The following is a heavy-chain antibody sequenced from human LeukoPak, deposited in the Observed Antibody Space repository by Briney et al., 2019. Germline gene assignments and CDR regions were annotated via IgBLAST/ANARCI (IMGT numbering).Heavy chain of an antibody. Sequence: EASVKVSCKASGYTFTNYGISWVRQAPGQGLEWMGWISPYNGNTNYAQKLQGRVTVTTDTSTSTAYMELRSLRFDDTAVYYCARAPEALWSGYSPVWGQGTTVTVSS. D-gene: IGHD3-3*01. CDR1: GYTFTNYG. CDR3: ARAPEALWSGYSPV. J-gene: IGHJ6*02. CDR2: ISPYNGNT. V-gene: IGHV1-18*01.